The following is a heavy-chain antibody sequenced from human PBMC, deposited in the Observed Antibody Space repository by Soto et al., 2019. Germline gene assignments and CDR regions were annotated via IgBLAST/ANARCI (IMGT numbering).Heavy chain of an antibody. CDR1: GFTFSSYA. CDR2: ISYDGSNK. Sequence: QVQLVESGGGVVQPGRSLRLSCAASGFTFSSYAMHWVRQAPGKGLEWVAVISYDGSNKYYADSVKGRFTISRDNSKNPLYLQMNSLRAEDTAVYYCADSSGWYHYWGQGTLVTVSS. D-gene: IGHD6-19*01. J-gene: IGHJ4*02. CDR3: ADSSGWYHY. V-gene: IGHV3-30-3*01.